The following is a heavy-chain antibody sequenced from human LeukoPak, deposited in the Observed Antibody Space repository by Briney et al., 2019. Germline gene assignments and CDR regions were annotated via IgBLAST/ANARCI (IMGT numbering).Heavy chain of an antibody. D-gene: IGHD1-26*01. CDR3: ARRGAATDAFDI. CDR2: IKQDGSKK. J-gene: IGHJ3*02. Sequence: GGSLRLSCVASGFTFRRSWMSGVRQAPGKGLEGVANIKQDGSKKNYVDSLKGRFTISRDNAKNSLFLQMNSLKAEDTAVYYCARRGAATDAFDIWGQGTMVTVSS. CDR1: GFTFRRSW. V-gene: IGHV3-7*01.